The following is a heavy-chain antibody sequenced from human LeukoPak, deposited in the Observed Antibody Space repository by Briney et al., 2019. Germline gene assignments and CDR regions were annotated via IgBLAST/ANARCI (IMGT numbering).Heavy chain of an antibody. Sequence: GRSLRLSCAASGFTFSSYAMHWVRQAPGKGLEWVAVISYDGSNKYYADSVKGRFTISRDNSKNTLYLQMNSLRAEDTAVYYCARPYYVWGSYRYKGPEYYFDYWGQGTLVTVSS. V-gene: IGHV3-30-3*01. CDR3: ARPYYVWGSYRYKGPEYYFDY. CDR1: GFTFSSYA. D-gene: IGHD3-16*02. CDR2: ISYDGSNK. J-gene: IGHJ4*02.